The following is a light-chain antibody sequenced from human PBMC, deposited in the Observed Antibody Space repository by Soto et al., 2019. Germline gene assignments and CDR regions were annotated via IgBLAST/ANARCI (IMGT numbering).Light chain of an antibody. V-gene: IGKV3-11*01. J-gene: IGKJ2*01. CDR2: DAS. CDR1: QSVGIY. CDR3: QQRDNWPPRYT. Sequence: ENVLTQSPRTLSLSPGERATLSCRASQSVGIYLAWYQQKPGQAPRLLIYDASNRATGIPARFSGSGSGTDFTLTISSLEPEDFAVYYCQQRDNWPPRYTFGQGTKLEVK.